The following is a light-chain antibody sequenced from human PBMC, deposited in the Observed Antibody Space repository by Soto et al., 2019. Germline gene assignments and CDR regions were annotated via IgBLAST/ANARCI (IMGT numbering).Light chain of an antibody. CDR3: QQYGSSYPWT. Sequence: EIVLTQSPATLSLSPGEIATLSCRGSQSVSSNYLAWYQQKPGQAPRLLIYGAYSRATGIPDRFSGSGSGTDFTLTIRRLEPEDFAVYYCQQYGSSYPWTFGQGTKVDIK. V-gene: IGKV3-20*01. CDR2: GAY. CDR1: QSVSSNY. J-gene: IGKJ1*01.